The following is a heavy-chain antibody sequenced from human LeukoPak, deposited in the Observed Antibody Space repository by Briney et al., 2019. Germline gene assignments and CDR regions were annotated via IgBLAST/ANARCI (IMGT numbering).Heavy chain of an antibody. Sequence: GGSLRLSCAVSGFTVSGHYMSWVRQAPGQGLEWVSIIYSGGNTYYADSVKGRFTIYRDNSKNTLYLQMNSLRAEDTAVYYSASGSGYYRVAEYFQHWGQGTLVTVSS. CDR3: ASGSGYYRVAEYFQH. CDR2: IYSGGNT. J-gene: IGHJ1*01. V-gene: IGHV3-53*01. CDR1: GFTVSGHY. D-gene: IGHD3-22*01.